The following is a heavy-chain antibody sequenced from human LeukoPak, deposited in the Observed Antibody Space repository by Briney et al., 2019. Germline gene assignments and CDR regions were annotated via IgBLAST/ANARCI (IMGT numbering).Heavy chain of an antibody. CDR2: IWYDGSNK. Sequence: GGSLRLSCAASGFTFSSYGMHWVRQAPGKGLEWVAAIWYDGSNKYYADSVKGRFTISRDNSKNTLYLQMNSLRAEDTAVYYCARSQYGSGSYYYYYYYGMDVWGQGTTVTVSS. D-gene: IGHD3-10*01. CDR3: ARSQYGSGSYYYYYYYGMDV. CDR1: GFTFSSYG. J-gene: IGHJ6*02. V-gene: IGHV3-33*01.